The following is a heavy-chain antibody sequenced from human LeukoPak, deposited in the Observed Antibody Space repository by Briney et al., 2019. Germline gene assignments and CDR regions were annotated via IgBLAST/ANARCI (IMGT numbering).Heavy chain of an antibody. CDR1: GGSCDDYY. Sequence: SETLSLTCAVYGGSCDDYYCSWLRQPPGKGLEWIGEIHPSGIFYYNSSLLSRVTISIDTSKSQFSLRRTSVTAADTAFYYCARGRDRSKAGDHWGQGSLVTVSS. CDR2: IHPSGIF. V-gene: IGHV4-34*01. CDR3: ARGRDRSKAGDH. J-gene: IGHJ4*02. D-gene: IGHD5-24*01.